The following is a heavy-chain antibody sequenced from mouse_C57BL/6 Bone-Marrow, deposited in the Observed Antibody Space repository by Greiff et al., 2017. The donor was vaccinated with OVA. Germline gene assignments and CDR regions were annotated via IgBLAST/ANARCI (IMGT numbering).Heavy chain of an antibody. J-gene: IGHJ3*01. Sequence: QVQLQQSGAELARPGASVKLSCKASGYTFTSYGISWVKQRTGQGLEWIGEIDPRSGNTYYNEKFKGKATLTADKSSSTAYMELRSLTSEDSAVYFCAREGPYYYGSGFAYWGKGTLVTVSA. D-gene: IGHD1-1*01. CDR3: AREGPYYYGSGFAY. CDR1: GYTFTSYG. V-gene: IGHV1-81*01. CDR2: IDPRSGNT.